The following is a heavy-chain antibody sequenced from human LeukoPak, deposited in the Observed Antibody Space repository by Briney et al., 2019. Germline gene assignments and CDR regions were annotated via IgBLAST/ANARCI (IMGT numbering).Heavy chain of an antibody. CDR2: FGISGTI. J-gene: IGHJ5*01. CDR1: GFTVSTYD. Sequence: GGSLRLSCAASGFTVSTYDMHWVRQAPGEGPEWIAYFGISGTIYYADSVRGRFTISRDNSMKTLNLEMNSLRVEDTAVYYCAKDAQRGFDYSNSLESWGQGTLVTVSS. D-gene: IGHD4-11*01. CDR3: AKDAQRGFDYSNSLES. V-gene: IGHV3-48*01.